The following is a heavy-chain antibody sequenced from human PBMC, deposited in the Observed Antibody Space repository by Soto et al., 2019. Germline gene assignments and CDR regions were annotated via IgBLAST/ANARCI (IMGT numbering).Heavy chain of an antibody. CDR1: GGSIGTSY. V-gene: IGHV4-59*01. Sequence: QVQLQESGPGLVKPSETLSVTCTVFGGSIGTSYWSWIRQPPGKRLEWIGFIYYNGNTNYNRSLKSRLTISLDTSKNLFSLRLTSVTAADTAVYYCAWGGITAAGTPLSYYYYGMDVWGQQTPITVSS. CDR2: IYYNGNT. J-gene: IGHJ6*02. CDR3: AWGGITAAGTPLSYYYYGMDV. D-gene: IGHD6-13*01.